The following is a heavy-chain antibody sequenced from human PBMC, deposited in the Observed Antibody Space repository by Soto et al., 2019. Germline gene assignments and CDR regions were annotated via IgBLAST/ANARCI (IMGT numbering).Heavy chain of an antibody. V-gene: IGHV3-48*03. CDR1: GFTFSSYE. CDR3: ARDRGYNTGWYGGALDL. CDR2: ISSRGTSI. Sequence: EVRLVESGGGLVQPGESLRLSCAASGFTFSSYEMNWVRQATGKGLEWVAYISSRGTSIFYADSVKGRFSISRDNDNDSVSLLMNNLNVDDTAVYYCARDRGYNTGWYGGALDLWGQGTLVTVSS. J-gene: IGHJ4*02. D-gene: IGHD6-19*01.